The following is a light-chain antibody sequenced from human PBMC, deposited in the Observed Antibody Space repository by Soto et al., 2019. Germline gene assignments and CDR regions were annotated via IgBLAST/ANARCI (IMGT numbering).Light chain of an antibody. CDR3: QKYNSVPVT. CDR1: QGISNF. V-gene: IGKV1-27*01. CDR2: SAS. Sequence: DIQMTQSPSSLSASVGDRVTITCRASQGISNFLAWYQQKAGTVPKLLIYSASTLQSGVPSRFSGSGSRTDFTLTISNLQPEDVATYYCQKYNSVPVTFGQGTRLEIK. J-gene: IGKJ5*01.